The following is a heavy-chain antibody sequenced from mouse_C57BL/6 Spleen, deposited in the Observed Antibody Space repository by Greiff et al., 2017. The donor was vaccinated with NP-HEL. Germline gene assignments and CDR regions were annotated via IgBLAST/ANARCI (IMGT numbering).Heavy chain of an antibody. CDR3: ARAPYYDYDPYAMDY. Sequence: EVQLQESGPGLVKPSQSLSLTCSVTGYSITSGYYWNWIRQFPGNKLEWMGYISYDGSNNYNPSLKNRISITRDTSKNQFFLKLNSVTTEDTATYYCARAPYYDYDPYAMDYWGQGTSVTVSS. CDR1: GYSITSGYY. J-gene: IGHJ4*01. CDR2: ISYDGSN. D-gene: IGHD2-4*01. V-gene: IGHV3-6*01.